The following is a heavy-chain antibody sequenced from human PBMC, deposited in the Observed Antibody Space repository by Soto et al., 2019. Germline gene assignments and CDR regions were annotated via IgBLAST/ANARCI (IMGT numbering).Heavy chain of an antibody. V-gene: IGHV3-21*01. J-gene: IGHJ3*02. CDR1: GFPFSTYN. CDR2: ITSSSSYI. D-gene: IGHD3-3*01. CDR3: ASEFDESAWRRPYGAFDI. Sequence: GGSLRLSCAAAGFPFSTYNMNWVRQAPGKGLEWVSSITSSSSYIYNADSVKGRFTISRDNAKNSLYLQMNSLRAEDTAVYYYASEFDESAWRRPYGAFDIWGQGTMVTGSS.